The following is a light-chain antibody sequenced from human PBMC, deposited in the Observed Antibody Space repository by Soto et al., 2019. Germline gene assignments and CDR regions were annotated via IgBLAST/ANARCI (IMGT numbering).Light chain of an antibody. CDR2: DAS. V-gene: IGKV1-33*01. Sequence: DIQMTQSPSSLSASVGDRVTITCQASDDISNYLNWYQQKPGKAPKLLIYDASHLESGVPSRFRGGGFETEFTITISSLQTEDIATYYCQQYANLPLTFGPGTKVDI. CDR1: DDISNY. CDR3: QQYANLPLT. J-gene: IGKJ3*01.